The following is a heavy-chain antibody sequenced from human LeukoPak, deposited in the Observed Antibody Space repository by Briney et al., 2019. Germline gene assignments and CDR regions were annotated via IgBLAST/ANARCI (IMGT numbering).Heavy chain of an antibody. J-gene: IGHJ5*02. D-gene: IGHD2-2*01. CDR2: ISGSGDST. V-gene: IGHV3-23*01. CDR1: GFTFSRYT. Sequence: GGSLRLSCAASGFTFSRYTMNWVRQAPGKGLEWVSSISGSGDSTSYADSVKGRCTISRDNTKNTLYLQMNSLRADDTAVYYCAKDSVLVPAGWFDPWGQGTLVTVSS. CDR3: AKDSVLVPAGWFDP.